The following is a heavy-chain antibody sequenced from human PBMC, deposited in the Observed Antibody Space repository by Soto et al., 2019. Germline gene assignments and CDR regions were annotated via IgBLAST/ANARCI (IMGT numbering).Heavy chain of an antibody. D-gene: IGHD3-22*01. J-gene: IGHJ4*02. CDR3: ARDLTNYYDSSGYYALDY. V-gene: IGHV1-2*02. Sequence: ASVKVSCKASGYTFTGYYIHWVRQAPGQGLEWMGWINPNSGGTNYAQKFQGRVTMTRDKSTSTAYMELSSLRSEDTAVYYCARDLTNYYDSSGYYALDYWGQGTLVTVSS. CDR2: INPNSGGT. CDR1: GYTFTGYY.